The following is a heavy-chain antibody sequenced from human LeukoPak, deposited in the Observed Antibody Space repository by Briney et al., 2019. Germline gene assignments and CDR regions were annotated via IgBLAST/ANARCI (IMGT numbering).Heavy chain of an antibody. D-gene: IGHD3-22*01. CDR3: ARKYYYDSSGYIDY. CDR2: ITSGSTV. CDR1: GFTFSSYE. J-gene: IGHJ4*02. Sequence: GGSLRLSCAASGFTFSSYEMNWVRQAPGKGLEWVSYITSGSTVYYADSVKGRFTISRDNAKNSLYLQMNGLRAEDTAVYYCARKYYYDSSGYIDYWSQGTLVTVSS. V-gene: IGHV3-48*03.